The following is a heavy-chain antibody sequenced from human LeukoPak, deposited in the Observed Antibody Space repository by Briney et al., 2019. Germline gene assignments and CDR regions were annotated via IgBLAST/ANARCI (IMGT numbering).Heavy chain of an antibody. CDR1: GYTFTAYF. V-gene: IGHV1-2*02. D-gene: IGHD1-26*01. CDR2: INPNSGAT. Sequence: ASVKVSCKASGYTFTAYFIHWVRQAPGQGLEWMGWINPNSGATTYAQKFQGRVTMTRDTSTSTVYMELSSLRSEDTAVYYCARGIIEYSGSGGDWFDPWGQGTLVTVSS. CDR3: ARGIIEYSGSGGDWFDP. J-gene: IGHJ5*02.